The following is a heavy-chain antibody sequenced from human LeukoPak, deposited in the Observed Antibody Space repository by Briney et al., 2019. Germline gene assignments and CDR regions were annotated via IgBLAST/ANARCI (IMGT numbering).Heavy chain of an antibody. J-gene: IGHJ4*02. D-gene: IGHD3-10*01. CDR2: IYTSGST. V-gene: IGHV4-61*05. CDR1: GVSISSSNSY. Sequence: SETLSLTCTVSGVSISSSNSYWGWIRQPPGKGLEWIGRIYTSGSTNYNPSLKSRVTMSVDTSKNQFSLKLSSVTAADTAVYYCARGYGSGNFDYWGQGTLVTVSS. CDR3: ARGYGSGNFDY.